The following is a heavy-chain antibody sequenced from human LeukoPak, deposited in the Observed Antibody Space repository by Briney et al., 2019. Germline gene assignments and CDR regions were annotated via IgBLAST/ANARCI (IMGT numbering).Heavy chain of an antibody. V-gene: IGHV4-59*01. CDR3: ARSRGIAAAGRGGYFDY. CDR2: IYYSGSA. J-gene: IGHJ4*02. CDR1: GGSISSYY. Sequence: SETLSLTCTISGGSISSYYWSWIRQPPGKGLEWIGYIYYSGSANYNPSLKSRVTISVDTSKNQFSLKLSSVTAADTAVNYCARSRGIAAAGRGGYFDYWGQGTLVTVSS. D-gene: IGHD6-13*01.